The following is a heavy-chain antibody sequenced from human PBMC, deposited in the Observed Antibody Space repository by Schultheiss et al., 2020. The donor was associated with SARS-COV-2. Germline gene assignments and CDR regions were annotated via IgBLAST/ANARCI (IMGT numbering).Heavy chain of an antibody. V-gene: IGHV3-30-3*01. CDR1: GFTFSSYA. D-gene: IGHD6-13*01. CDR2: ISYDGSNK. Sequence: GGSLRLSCAASGFTFSSYAMHWVRQAPGKGLEWVAVISYDGSNKYYADSVKGRFTISRDNSKNTLYLQMNSLRAEDTAVYYCAKDAAAGTDGGGKSYYYYYGMDVWGQGTTVTVSS. CDR3: AKDAAAGTDGGGKSYYYYYGMDV. J-gene: IGHJ6*02.